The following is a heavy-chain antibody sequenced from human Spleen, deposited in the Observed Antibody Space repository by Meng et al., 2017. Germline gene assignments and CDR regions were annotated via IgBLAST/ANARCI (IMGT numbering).Heavy chain of an antibody. CDR2: INHSGST. J-gene: IGHJ4*02. CDR3: ARGNVATFLGY. D-gene: IGHD5-12*01. Sequence: QVQLHQWGSGQLNPSETLSLTCAVYGGSFSGYYWSWIRQPPGKGLEWIGEINHSGSTNYNPSLKSRVTISVETSKNQFSLNLRSVTAADTAVYYCARGNVATFLGYWGQGTLVTVSS. CDR1: GGSFSGYY. V-gene: IGHV4-34*01.